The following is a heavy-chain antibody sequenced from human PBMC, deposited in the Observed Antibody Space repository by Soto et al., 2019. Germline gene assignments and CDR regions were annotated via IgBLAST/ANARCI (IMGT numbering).Heavy chain of an antibody. CDR3: ATSSVAARGNWFDP. CDR1: GYTLTELS. D-gene: IGHD6-6*01. Sequence: ASVKVSCKVSGYTLTELSMHWVRQAPGKGLEWMGGFDPEDGETIYAQKFQGRVTMTEDTSTDTAYMELSSLRSEDTAVYYCATSSVAARGNWFDPWGQGTLVTVSS. V-gene: IGHV1-24*01. J-gene: IGHJ5*02. CDR2: FDPEDGET.